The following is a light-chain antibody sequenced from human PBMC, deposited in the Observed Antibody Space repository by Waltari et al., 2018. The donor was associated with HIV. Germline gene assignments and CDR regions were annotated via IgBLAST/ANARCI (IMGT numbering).Light chain of an antibody. J-gene: IGLJ3*02. CDR2: ADG. CDR1: ALPDKY. CDR3: YSTDSSGNHWL. V-gene: IGLV3-10*01. Sequence: SYELPQPPSVSVSPGQTARITCSGDALPDKYAFWYQQKSGQATVLVIYADGKLPSGTPERFSGSSSGTLATLTISGAQVEDEADYYCYSTDSSGNHWLFGGGTKLTVL.